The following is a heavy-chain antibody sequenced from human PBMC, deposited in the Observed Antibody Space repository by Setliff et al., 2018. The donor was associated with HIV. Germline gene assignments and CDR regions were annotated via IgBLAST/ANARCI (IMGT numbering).Heavy chain of an antibody. CDR2: INPGGGNT. J-gene: IGHJ6*03. Sequence: GASVKVSRKASGYTFTTYYIHWVRRAPGQGLEWLAVINPGGGNTNYAQKFQGRVTVTRDTSTSTVYMDLSSLKSDDTAVYFCARGLRGVVKGRYYYMDVWGKGTTVTVSS. CDR3: ARGLRGVVKGRYYYMDV. V-gene: IGHV1-46*01. CDR1: GYTFTTYY. D-gene: IGHD3-10*01.